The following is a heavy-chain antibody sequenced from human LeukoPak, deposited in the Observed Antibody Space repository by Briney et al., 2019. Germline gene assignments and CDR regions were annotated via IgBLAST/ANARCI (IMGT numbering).Heavy chain of an antibody. CDR2: ISGSGGST. J-gene: IGHJ4*02. D-gene: IGHD3-3*01. CDR3: AKDLDDFWSGYRPPFDY. CDR1: GFTFSSYA. Sequence: TGGSLRLSCAASGFTFSSYAMSWVRQAPGKGLEWVSAISGSGGSTYYADSVKGRFTISRDNSKNTLCLQMNSLRAEDTAVYYCAKDLDDFWSGYRPPFDYWGQGTLVTVSS. V-gene: IGHV3-23*01.